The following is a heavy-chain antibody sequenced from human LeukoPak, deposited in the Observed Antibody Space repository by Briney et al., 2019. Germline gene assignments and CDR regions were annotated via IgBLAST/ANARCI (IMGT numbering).Heavy chain of an antibody. J-gene: IGHJ3*02. CDR2: FYHSGRS. D-gene: IGHD3-22*01. CDR3: ARGDDSSGYYRDAFDI. Sequence: PSETLSLTCAVSGYAINSGYYWGWIRQPPGKGLEWIGSFYHSGRSFYNPSLQSRVTISVDTSKNQFSLKLTSVTAADTAVYYCARGDDSSGYYRDAFDIWGQGTMVTVSS. V-gene: IGHV4-38-2*01. CDR1: GYAINSGYY.